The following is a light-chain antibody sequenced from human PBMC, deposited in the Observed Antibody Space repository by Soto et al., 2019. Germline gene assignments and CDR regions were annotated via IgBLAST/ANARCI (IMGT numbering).Light chain of an antibody. V-gene: IGKV3-11*01. CDR3: QQRSNWPYLT. Sequence: EIVLTQSPATLSVSPGERATLSCRASQSFSSNLAWYQQKPGQAPRLLIYDASNRAYGVPARFRGSGSGTNFTLTIASLEPDDFAVYYCQQRSNWPYLTFGGGTKVDIK. CDR1: QSFSSN. CDR2: DAS. J-gene: IGKJ4*01.